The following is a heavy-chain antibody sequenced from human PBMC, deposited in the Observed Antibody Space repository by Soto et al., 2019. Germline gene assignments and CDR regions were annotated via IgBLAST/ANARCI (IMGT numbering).Heavy chain of an antibody. Sequence: QLQLQESGPGLVKPSETLSLTCTVSGGSISSSSYYWGWIRQPPGKGLEWIGSIYYSGSTYYNPSLKSRVTISVDTSKNQCSLKLSSVTAADTAVYYCARQKGIVEMATPDYWYFDLWGRGTLVTVSS. J-gene: IGHJ2*01. CDR2: IYYSGST. CDR3: ARQKGIVEMATPDYWYFDL. D-gene: IGHD5-12*01. CDR1: GGSISSSSYY. V-gene: IGHV4-39*01.